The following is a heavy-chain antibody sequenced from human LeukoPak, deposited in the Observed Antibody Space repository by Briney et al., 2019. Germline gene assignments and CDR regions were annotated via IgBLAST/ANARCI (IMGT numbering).Heavy chain of an antibody. CDR2: IYYSGST. V-gene: IGHV4-39*01. CDR3: ARHRGSYYVDAFDI. Sequence: SETLSLTCTVSGGSISSSSYYWGWIRQPPGKGLEWIGSIYYSGSTYYNPSLKSRVTMSVDTSKNQFSLKLSSVTAADTAVYYCARHRGSYYVDAFDIWGQGTMVTVSS. D-gene: IGHD1-26*01. CDR1: GGSISSSSYY. J-gene: IGHJ3*02.